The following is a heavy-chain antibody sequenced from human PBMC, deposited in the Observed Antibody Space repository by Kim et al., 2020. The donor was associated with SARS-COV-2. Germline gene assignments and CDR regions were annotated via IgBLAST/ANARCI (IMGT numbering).Heavy chain of an antibody. CDR3: AKVRGYSYGPNDY. J-gene: IGHJ4*02. D-gene: IGHD5-18*01. V-gene: IGHV3-33*03. Sequence: YADSVKGRFTHSRDKSKNTLYLQMNSLRAEDTAVYYCAKVRGYSYGPNDYWGQGTLVTVSS.